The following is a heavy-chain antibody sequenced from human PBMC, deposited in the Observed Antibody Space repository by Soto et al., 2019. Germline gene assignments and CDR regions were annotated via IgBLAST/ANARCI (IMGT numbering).Heavy chain of an antibody. CDR2: IHYSGST. CDR3: AYWSTSSWSNFDY. Sequence: SETLSLTCTVSGVSVRSDGYYWTWIRQPPGKGLEWIGYIHYSGSTNYNPSLKSRVTISVDTSKNQFSLKLSSVSAADTAIYYCAYWSTSSWSNFDYWGRGNLVTVSS. CDR1: GVSVRSDGYY. V-gene: IGHV4-61*08. D-gene: IGHD6-13*01. J-gene: IGHJ4*02.